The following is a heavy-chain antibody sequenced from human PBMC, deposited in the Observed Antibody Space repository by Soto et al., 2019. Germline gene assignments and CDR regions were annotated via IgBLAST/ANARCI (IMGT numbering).Heavy chain of an antibody. V-gene: IGHV4-34*01. Sequence: SETLSLSCAVYGESLSGYYRRWIRQPPGKGLEWIGEINHSGSTNYNPSLKSRVTISVDTSKNQFSLKLSSVTAADTAVYYCARDHRVLDAFDIWGQGTMVTVSS. CDR3: ARDHRVLDAFDI. CDR1: GESLSGYY. D-gene: IGHD1-1*01. CDR2: INHSGST. J-gene: IGHJ3*02.